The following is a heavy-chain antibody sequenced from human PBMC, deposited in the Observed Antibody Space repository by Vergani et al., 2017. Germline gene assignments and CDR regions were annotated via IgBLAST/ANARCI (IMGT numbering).Heavy chain of an antibody. Sequence: QVQLVESGGGVVQPGRSLRLSCAASGFTFSSYAMHWVRQAPGKGLEWVAVISDDGSNKYYPDSVKGRFTISRDNSKNTLYLQMNSLRAEDTAVYYCAGPIRRDAYNFDYWGQGTLVTVSS. V-gene: IGHV3-30-3*01. CDR3: AGPIRRDAYNFDY. CDR1: GFTFSSYA. CDR2: ISDDGSNK. D-gene: IGHD5-24*01. J-gene: IGHJ4*02.